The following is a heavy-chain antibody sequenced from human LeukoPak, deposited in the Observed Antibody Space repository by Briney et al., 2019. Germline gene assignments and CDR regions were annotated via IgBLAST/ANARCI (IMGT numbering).Heavy chain of an antibody. Sequence: ASVKVSCKASGCTFSSYAISWVRQPPGQGLEWMGVIIPIFGTANYAQKFQGRVTITADKTTSTAYMELSSLRSEDTAVYYCARQFMVRGVNFDYWGQGTLVTVSS. CDR3: ARQFMVRGVNFDY. CDR1: GCTFSSYA. D-gene: IGHD3-10*01. V-gene: IGHV1-69*06. J-gene: IGHJ4*02. CDR2: IIPIFGTA.